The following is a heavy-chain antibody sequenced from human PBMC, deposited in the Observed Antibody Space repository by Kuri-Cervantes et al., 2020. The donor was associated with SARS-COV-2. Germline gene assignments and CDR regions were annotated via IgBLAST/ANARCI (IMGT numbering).Heavy chain of an antibody. Sequence: GGSLRLSCAASGFTVSSNYMSWVRQAPGKGLEWVSVIYSGGSTYYADSVKGRFTISRDNSKNTLYLQMNSLRAEDTAVYYRAIAAAEFFDYWGQGTLVTVSS. J-gene: IGHJ4*02. V-gene: IGHV3-53*01. CDR3: AIAAAEFFDY. CDR1: GFTVSSNY. CDR2: IYSGGST. D-gene: IGHD6-13*01.